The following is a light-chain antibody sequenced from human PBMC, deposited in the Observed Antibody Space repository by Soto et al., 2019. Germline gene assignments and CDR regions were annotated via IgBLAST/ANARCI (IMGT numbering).Light chain of an antibody. CDR2: GAS. J-gene: IGKJ4*01. CDR3: QQYNNSPLT. CDR1: QTVNNI. Sequence: EIVMTQSPATLSVSPGERATLSCRASQTVNNILAWYQQKPGQAPRLLIYGASARATGIPARFSGSGSGTEFTLTISSLHSEDFAVYYCQQYNNSPLTFGGGTKVEIK. V-gene: IGKV3-15*01.